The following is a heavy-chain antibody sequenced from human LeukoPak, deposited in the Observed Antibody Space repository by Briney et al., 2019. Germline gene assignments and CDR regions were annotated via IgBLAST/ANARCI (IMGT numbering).Heavy chain of an antibody. CDR2: IYYSGST. CDR3: ASSVECYGSGSYTYY. CDR1: GGSISSSSYY. Sequence: SETLSLTCTVSGGSISSSSYYWGWIRQPPGKGLEWIGSIYYSGSTYYNPSLKSRVTISVDTSKNQFSLKLSSVTAADTAVYYCASSVECYGSGSYTYYWGQGTLVTVSS. D-gene: IGHD3-10*01. J-gene: IGHJ4*02. V-gene: IGHV4-39*07.